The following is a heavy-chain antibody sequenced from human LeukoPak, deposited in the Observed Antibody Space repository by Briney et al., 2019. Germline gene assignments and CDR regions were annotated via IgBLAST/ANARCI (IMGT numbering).Heavy chain of an antibody. CDR2: INHRGST. CDR3: ARGPYSYDSSGAFDI. V-gene: IGHV4-34*01. D-gene: IGHD3-22*01. Sequence: SETLSLTCDVYGGSFSNYYWSWIRQPPGKGLEWIGEINHRGSTNYNPSLKSRVTISVDTSKNQFSLKLSSVTAADTAVYFCARGPYSYDSSGAFDIWGQGTMVTVSS. CDR1: GGSFSNYY. J-gene: IGHJ3*02.